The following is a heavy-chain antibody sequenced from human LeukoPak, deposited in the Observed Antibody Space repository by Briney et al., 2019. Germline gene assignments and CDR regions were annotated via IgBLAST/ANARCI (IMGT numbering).Heavy chain of an antibody. Sequence: SETLSLTCTVSGGSISSYYWSWIRQPAGKGLEWIGRIYTSGSTNYNPSLKSRVTMSVDTSKNQFSLKLSSVTAADTAVYYCARDTRNYYDSSGYYSFDYWGQGTLVTVSS. CDR2: IYTSGST. J-gene: IGHJ4*02. CDR3: ARDTRNYYDSSGYYSFDY. V-gene: IGHV4-4*07. CDR1: GGSISSYY. D-gene: IGHD3-22*01.